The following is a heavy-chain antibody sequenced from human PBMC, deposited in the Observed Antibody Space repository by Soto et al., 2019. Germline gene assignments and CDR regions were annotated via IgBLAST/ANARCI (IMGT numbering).Heavy chain of an antibody. D-gene: IGHD3-10*01. J-gene: IGHJ5*02. Sequence: GASVKVSCKASGYNFSANYMHWVRHAPGQGLEWLGSINPHSGATNYAQKFLGRVTMSADTSASTSYMDLARLNSDHTAVSYCVRGRAIGFSNWLNPWGGVRLGAVS. V-gene: IGHV1-2*02. CDR1: GYNFSANY. CDR3: VRGRAIGFSNWLNP. CDR2: INPHSGAT.